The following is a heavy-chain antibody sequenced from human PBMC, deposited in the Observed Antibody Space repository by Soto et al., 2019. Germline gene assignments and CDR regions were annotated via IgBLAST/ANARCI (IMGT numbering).Heavy chain of an antibody. CDR2: IYYSGST. Sequence: PSETLSLTCTVSGGSISSYYWSWIRQPPGKGLEWIGYIYYSGSTNYNPSLKSRVTISVDTSKNQFSLKLNSVTAADTAVYYCARGGRVATTTIGYYYYYYGMDVWGQGTTVTVSS. CDR1: GGSISSYY. CDR3: ARGGRVATTTIGYYYYYYGMDV. D-gene: IGHD5-12*01. J-gene: IGHJ6*02. V-gene: IGHV4-59*01.